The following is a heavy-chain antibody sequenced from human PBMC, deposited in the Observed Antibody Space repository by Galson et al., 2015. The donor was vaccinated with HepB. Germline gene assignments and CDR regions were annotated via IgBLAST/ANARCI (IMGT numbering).Heavy chain of an antibody. J-gene: IGHJ4*02. CDR3: AREGYSSSSHFDY. CDR1: GFTFSSYA. V-gene: IGHV3-30-3*01. CDR2: ISYDGSNK. Sequence: SLRLSCAASGFTFSSYAMHWVRQAPGKGLEWVAVISYDGSNKYYADTVKGRFTISRGNSKNTLYLQMNSLRAEDTAVYYCAREGYSSSSHFDYWGQGTLVTVSS. D-gene: IGHD6-6*01.